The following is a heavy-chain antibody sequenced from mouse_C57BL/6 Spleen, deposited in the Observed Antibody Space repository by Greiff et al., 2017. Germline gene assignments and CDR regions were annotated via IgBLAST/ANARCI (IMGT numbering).Heavy chain of an antibody. CDR2: ISYDGSN. D-gene: IGHD2-2*01. Sequence: EVKLVESGPGLVKPSQSLSLTCSVTGYSITSGYYWNWIRQFPGNKLEWMGYISYDGSNNYNPSLKNRISITRDTSKNQFFLKLNSVTTEDTATYYCARERGYDEAWFAYWGQGTLVTVSA. J-gene: IGHJ3*01. CDR1: GYSITSGYY. CDR3: ARERGYDEAWFAY. V-gene: IGHV3-6*01.